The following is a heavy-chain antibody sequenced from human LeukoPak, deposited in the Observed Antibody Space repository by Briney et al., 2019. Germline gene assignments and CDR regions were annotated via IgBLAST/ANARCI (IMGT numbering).Heavy chain of an antibody. CDR3: ARDPSYSSSWYLDY. D-gene: IGHD6-13*01. CDR1: GGSMKNFY. Sequence: SETLSLTCTVSGGSMKNFYWSWVRQAPGKGLEWIGYIYYSGSTKYNPSLASPLSMSVDTAKDQFSLKLASVTAADTAVYYCARDPSYSSSWYLDYWGQGTLVTVSS. V-gene: IGHV4-59*12. CDR2: IYYSGST. J-gene: IGHJ4*02.